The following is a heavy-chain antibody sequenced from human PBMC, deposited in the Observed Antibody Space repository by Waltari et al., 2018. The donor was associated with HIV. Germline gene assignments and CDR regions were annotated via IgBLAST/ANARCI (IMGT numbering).Heavy chain of an antibody. J-gene: IGHJ4*02. D-gene: IGHD5-18*01. CDR2: IYPSGST. V-gene: IGHV4-61*02. Sequence: QVKLQESGPGLVKPSQNLSLTCTVPGGSISSGSYYWSWIRQPAGKGLEWIGRIYPSGSTTYHPTLKSRVTISVDPSKNQFSLKLRSVTAADTAVYYCARGDTAMSVDYWGQVTLVTVSS. CDR1: GGSISSGSYY. CDR3: ARGDTAMSVDY.